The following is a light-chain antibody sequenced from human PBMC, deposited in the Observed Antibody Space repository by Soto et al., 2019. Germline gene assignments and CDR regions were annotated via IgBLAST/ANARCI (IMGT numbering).Light chain of an antibody. CDR1: SSDVGSNNY. Sequence: QSALTQPPSASGSPGQSVTISCTGTSSDVGSNNYVSWYQQHPGKAPKIIIYEVNKRPSGVPDRFSGSKSGNTASLTVSVLKAEDEYDYCGSSYGGSNNLVFGGGTQLTVL. J-gene: IGLJ3*02. V-gene: IGLV2-8*01. CDR3: SSYGGSNNLV. CDR2: EVN.